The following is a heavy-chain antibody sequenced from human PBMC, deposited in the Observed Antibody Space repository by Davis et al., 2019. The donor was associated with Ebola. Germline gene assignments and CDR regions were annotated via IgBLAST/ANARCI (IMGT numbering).Heavy chain of an antibody. J-gene: IGHJ6*03. CDR2: ISGSTCST. D-gene: IGHD5-24*01. CDR1: GFTFSNSS. Sequence: GESLKISCAASGFTFSNSSMPWVRQAPGKGLAWVSRISGSTCSTQYADSVQGRFTISRDNSKDTVYLQLKSLRVEDTAVYFCAKQREMTYQSYHMDVWGKGTTVTVSS. V-gene: IGHV3-23*01. CDR3: AKQREMTYQSYHMDV.